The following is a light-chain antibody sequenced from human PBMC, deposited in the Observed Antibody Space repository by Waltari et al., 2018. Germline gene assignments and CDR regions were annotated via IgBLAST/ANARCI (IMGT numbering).Light chain of an antibody. J-gene: IGKJ1*01. CDR3: QQYYSYSWT. V-gene: IGKV1-8*01. Sequence: AIRMTQSPSSLSASTGDRVTITCRARQGISSYFAWYQQKPGKAPKLLIYAASTLQSGVPSRFSGSGSGTDFTLTISCLQSEDFATYYCQQYYSYSWTFGQGTKVEIK. CDR2: AAS. CDR1: QGISSY.